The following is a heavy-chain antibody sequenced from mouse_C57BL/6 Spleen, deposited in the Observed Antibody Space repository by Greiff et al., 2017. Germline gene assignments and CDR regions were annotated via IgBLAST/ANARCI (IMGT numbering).Heavy chain of an antibody. CDR2: IDPNSGGT. D-gene: IGHD1-1*01. Sequence: QVQLQQPGAELVKPGASVKLSCKASGYTFTSYWMHWVKQRPGRGLEWIGRIDPNSGGTKYNEKFKSKATLTVDTPSSTAYMQLSSLTSEDSAVYYCARGSYYYDSGYDYWGQGTTLTVSS. CDR1: GYTFTSYW. V-gene: IGHV1-72*01. J-gene: IGHJ2*01. CDR3: ARGSYYYDSGYDY.